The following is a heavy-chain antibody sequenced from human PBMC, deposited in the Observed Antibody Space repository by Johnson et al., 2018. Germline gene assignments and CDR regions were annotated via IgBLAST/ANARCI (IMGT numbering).Heavy chain of an antibody. CDR1: GYTFTSYD. D-gene: IGHD5-18*01. V-gene: IGHV1-8*01. CDR2: MKSDSGDT. Sequence: QVQLQESGAEVKRPGASVKVSCKASGYTFTSYDFNWVRQATGQGLEWMGWMKSDSGDTGYAQKFQGRVTMTRNISISTVYMELSSLTSEGTAVHYCARCYSRSMDVWGQGTTFTVSS. J-gene: IGHJ6*02. CDR3: ARCYSRSMDV.